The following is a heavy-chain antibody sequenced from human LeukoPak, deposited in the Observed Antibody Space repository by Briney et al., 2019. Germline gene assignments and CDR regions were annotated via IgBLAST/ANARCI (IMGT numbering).Heavy chain of an antibody. D-gene: IGHD3-22*01. V-gene: IGHV2-5*02. CDR2: IYWDDDK. Sequence: SGPTLVNPTQTLTLTCTFSGFSLSTSGVGVGWIRQPPGKAPEWLALIYWDDDKRYSPSLKSRLPITKDTSKNQGVLTMTNMDPVDTATYYCAHSSHYYDSSGYSADSWGQGTLVSVPS. CDR3: AHSSHYYDSSGYSADS. CDR1: GFSLSTSGVG. J-gene: IGHJ4*02.